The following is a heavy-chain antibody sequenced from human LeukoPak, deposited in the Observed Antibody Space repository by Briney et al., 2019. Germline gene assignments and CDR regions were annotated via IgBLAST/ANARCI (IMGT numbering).Heavy chain of an antibody. V-gene: IGHV4-39*07. CDR1: GGSISSSSYY. Sequence: PSETLSLTCTVSGGSISSSSYYWGWIRQPPGKGLEWIGSIYYSGSTYYNPSLKSRVTISVDTSKNQFSLKLSSVTAADTAVYYCARDGYGDYVAFDIWGQGTMVTVSS. CDR2: IYYSGST. J-gene: IGHJ3*02. CDR3: ARDGYGDYVAFDI. D-gene: IGHD4-17*01.